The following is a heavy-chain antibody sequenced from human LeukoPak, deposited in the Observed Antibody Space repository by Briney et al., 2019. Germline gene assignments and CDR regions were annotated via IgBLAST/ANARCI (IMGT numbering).Heavy chain of an antibody. Sequence: TGGSLRLSCAASGFTFSSYGMHWVRQAPGKGLEWVAFIRSDGTIKYHAGSVKGRLTISRDNSKNTLYLQMNSLRAEDTAVYYCARDRKYSTSGLFDYWGQGTLVTVSS. V-gene: IGHV3-30*02. CDR2: IRSDGTIK. D-gene: IGHD6-6*01. CDR1: GFTFSSYG. J-gene: IGHJ4*02. CDR3: ARDRKYSTSGLFDY.